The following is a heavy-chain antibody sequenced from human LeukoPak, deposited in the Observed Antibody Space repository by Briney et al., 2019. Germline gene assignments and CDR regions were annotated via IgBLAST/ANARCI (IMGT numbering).Heavy chain of an antibody. J-gene: IGHJ4*02. V-gene: IGHV4-39*07. CDR2: INHSGST. Sequence: PSETLSLTCTVSGGSISSSSYYWGWIRQPPGKGLEWIGEINHSGSTNYNPSLKSRVTISVDTSKNQFSLKLSSVTAADTAVYYCASPPKGSSGNWGQGTLVTVSS. CDR1: GGSISSSSYY. CDR3: ASPPKGSSGN. D-gene: IGHD3-10*01.